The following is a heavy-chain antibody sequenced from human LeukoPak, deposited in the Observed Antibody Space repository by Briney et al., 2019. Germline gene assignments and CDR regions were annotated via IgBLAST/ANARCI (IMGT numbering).Heavy chain of an antibody. CDR2: IHSSGIF. CDR3: ARGRDRSKAGDH. V-gene: IGHV4-34*01. J-gene: IGHJ4*02. D-gene: IGHD5-24*01. Sequence: KPSETLSLTCAVYGGSCDDYYCSWLRQPPGKGLEWIGEIHSSGIFYYNSSLLSRVTISIDTSKSQFSLRLTSVTAADTAFYYCARGRDRSKAGDHWGQGSLVTVSS. CDR1: GGSCDDYY.